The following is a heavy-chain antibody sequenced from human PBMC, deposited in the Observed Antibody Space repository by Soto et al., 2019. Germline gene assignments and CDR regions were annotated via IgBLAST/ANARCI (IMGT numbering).Heavy chain of an antibody. Sequence: ASVKVSCKASGYTFTSYGISWVRQAPGQGLEWMGWISAYNGNTNYAQKLQGRVTMTTDTSTSTAYMELRSLRSDDTAVYYCARDPLRYFDWPLSDDWGQGTLVTVSS. D-gene: IGHD3-9*01. V-gene: IGHV1-18*01. J-gene: IGHJ4*02. CDR3: ARDPLRYFDWPLSDD. CDR1: GYTFTSYG. CDR2: ISAYNGNT.